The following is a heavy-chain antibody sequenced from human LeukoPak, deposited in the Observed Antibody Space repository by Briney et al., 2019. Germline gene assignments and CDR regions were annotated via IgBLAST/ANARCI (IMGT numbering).Heavy chain of an antibody. CDR2: SIPILGTA. J-gene: IGHJ4*02. Sequence: SVNVSCKASGGTFSSYAISWVRQAPGQGLEWMGESIPILGTANHAQKFQGRVTITADESTSPGYMALSSLRSEATAVYYCAREVNPRYDILTGYPLDYWGQGTLVTVSS. CDR1: GGTFSSYA. V-gene: IGHV1-69*13. CDR3: AREVNPRYDILTGYPLDY. D-gene: IGHD3-9*01.